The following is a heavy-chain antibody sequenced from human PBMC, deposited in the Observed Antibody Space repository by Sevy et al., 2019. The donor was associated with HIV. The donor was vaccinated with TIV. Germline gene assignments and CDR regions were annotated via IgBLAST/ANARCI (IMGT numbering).Heavy chain of an antibody. V-gene: IGHV4-31*03. CDR3: ARGGGTYYYDSSYFQH. CDR1: GGSISSGGYY. D-gene: IGHD3-22*01. CDR2: IYYSGST. J-gene: IGHJ1*01. Sequence: SETLSLTCTVSGGSISSGGYYWSWIRQHPGKGLEWIGYIYYSGSTYYNPSLKSRVTISEDTSKNQFSLKLSSVTAADTAVYYCARGGGTYYYDSSYFQHWGQGTLVTVSS.